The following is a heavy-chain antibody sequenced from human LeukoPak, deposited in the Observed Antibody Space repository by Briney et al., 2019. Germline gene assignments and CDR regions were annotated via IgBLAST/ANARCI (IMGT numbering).Heavy chain of an antibody. V-gene: IGHV3-74*01. D-gene: IGHD2-15*01. CDR2: INSDGSSI. Sequence: QPGGSLRLSCAASGFTFSSYWMHWVRQAPGKGLVWVSRINSDGSSISYADSVKGRFTISRDNAKNTLYLQMNSLRAEDTAVYYCARDVRDCSGGSCYGVDYWGQGTLVTVSS. CDR3: ARDVRDCSGGSCYGVDY. CDR1: GFTFSSYW. J-gene: IGHJ4*02.